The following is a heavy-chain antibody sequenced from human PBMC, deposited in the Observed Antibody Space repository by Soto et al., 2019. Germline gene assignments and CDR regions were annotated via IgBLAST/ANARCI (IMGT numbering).Heavy chain of an antibody. D-gene: IGHD1-1*01. Sequence: GGSLRLSCASSGFTFSSYAMSWVRQAPGKGLEWVSAISAGGGNTYYRDSVKGRFTISRDNSKNTLYLQMNSLRAEDTAVYFCAQTTPSIHWFAPGGQGTLVTVPS. V-gene: IGHV3-23*01. CDR3: AQTTPSIHWFAP. J-gene: IGHJ5*02. CDR2: ISAGGGNT. CDR1: GFTFSSYA.